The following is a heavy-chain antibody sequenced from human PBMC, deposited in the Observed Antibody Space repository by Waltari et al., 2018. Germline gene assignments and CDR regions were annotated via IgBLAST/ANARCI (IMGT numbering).Heavy chain of an antibody. CDR2: INQDGNGL. V-gene: IGHV3-7*01. Sequence: EVQVVESGGGLVQPGGYLRLSCAASGFTFSNYRMTWVRRAPGKGLEWVANINQDGNGLHYVDSVRGRFTISRDNAKNSMFLQMNSLRAEDTAVYYCARVPLPWYLDYWGQGTLVTVSS. CDR1: GFTFSNYR. CDR3: ARVPLPWYLDY. J-gene: IGHJ4*02.